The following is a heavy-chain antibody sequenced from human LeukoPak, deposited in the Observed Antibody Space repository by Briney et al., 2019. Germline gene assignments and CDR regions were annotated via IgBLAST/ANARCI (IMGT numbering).Heavy chain of an antibody. J-gene: IGHJ6*02. CDR2: INHSGST. CDR3: ARGAQLWHGKYYYYGMDV. V-gene: IGHV4-34*01. CDR1: GGSFSGYY. D-gene: IGHD5-18*01. Sequence: PSETLSLTCAVYGGSFSGYYWSWIRQPPGKGLEWIGEINHSGSTNYNPSLKSRVTISVDTSKNQFSLKLSSVTAADTAVYYCARGAQLWHGKYYYYGMDVWGQGTTVTVSS.